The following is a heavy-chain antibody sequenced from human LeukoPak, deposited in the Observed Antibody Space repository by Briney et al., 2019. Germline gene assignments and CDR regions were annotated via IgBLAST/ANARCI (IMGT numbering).Heavy chain of an antibody. V-gene: IGHV3-30*04. CDR2: ISYDGSNK. Sequence: GGSLRLSCAASGFTFSSYAMHWVRQAPGKGLEWVAVISYDGSNKYYADSVKGRFTISRDNSKNTLYLQMNSLRAEDTAVYYCAKVGNYYGSGKGRYYFDYWGQGTLVTVSS. CDR1: GFTFSSYA. J-gene: IGHJ4*02. D-gene: IGHD3-10*01. CDR3: AKVGNYYGSGKGRYYFDY.